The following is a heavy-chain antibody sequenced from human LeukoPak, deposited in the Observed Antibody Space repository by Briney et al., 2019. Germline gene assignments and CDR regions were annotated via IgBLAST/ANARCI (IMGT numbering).Heavy chain of an antibody. CDR2: IYTSGST. Sequence: SETLSLTCTVSGVSISSGSYYWSWIRQPAGKGLEWIGRIYTSGSTNYNPSLKSRVTISVDTSKNQFSLKLSSVTAADTAVYHCARAPGGYDQYYFDYWGQGTLVTVSS. D-gene: IGHD5-12*01. V-gene: IGHV4-61*02. CDR3: ARAPGGYDQYYFDY. J-gene: IGHJ4*02. CDR1: GVSISSGSYY.